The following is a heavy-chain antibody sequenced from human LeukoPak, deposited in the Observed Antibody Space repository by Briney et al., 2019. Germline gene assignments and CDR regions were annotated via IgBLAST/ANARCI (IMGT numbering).Heavy chain of an antibody. D-gene: IGHD1-1*01. CDR2: INPNSGGT. V-gene: IGHV1-2*06. Sequence: ASVKVSCKTSGYTFTGYYMHWVRQAPGQGLEWMGRINPNSGGTNHAQKFQGRVTMTRDTSITTAYMELSSLRSDDTAVYYCASWDWNPNYYFDYWGQGTLVTVSS. CDR3: ASWDWNPNYYFDY. CDR1: GYTFTGYY. J-gene: IGHJ4*02.